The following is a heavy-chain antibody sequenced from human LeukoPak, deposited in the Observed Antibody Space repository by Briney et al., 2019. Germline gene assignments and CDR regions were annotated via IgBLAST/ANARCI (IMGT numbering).Heavy chain of an antibody. CDR2: ISGSGGST. J-gene: IGHJ4*02. V-gene: IGHV3-23*01. CDR3: AKEVPAAIVVDY. CDR1: GFTFSSYG. D-gene: IGHD2-2*02. Sequence: GRSLRLSCAASGFTFSSYGMHWVRQAPGKGLEWVSAISGSGGSTYYADSVKGRFTISRDNSKNTLYLQMNSLRAEDTAVYYCAKEVPAAIVVDYWGQGTLVTVSS.